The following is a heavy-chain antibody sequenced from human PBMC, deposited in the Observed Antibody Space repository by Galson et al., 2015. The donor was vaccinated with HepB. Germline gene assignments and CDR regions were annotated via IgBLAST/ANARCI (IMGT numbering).Heavy chain of an antibody. J-gene: IGHJ5*02. V-gene: IGHV3-74*01. CDR3: ARLGSGALFFDL. D-gene: IGHD3-10*01. Sequence: SLRLSCAASGFTLSTYWMNWVRQVPGKGLVWVSRIKNDGSKTIYADSVKGRFTVSRDNAKNTLYLQMNSLRGEDTAVYYCARLGSGALFFDLWGQGTLVTVSS. CDR2: IKNDGSKT. CDR1: GFTLSTYW.